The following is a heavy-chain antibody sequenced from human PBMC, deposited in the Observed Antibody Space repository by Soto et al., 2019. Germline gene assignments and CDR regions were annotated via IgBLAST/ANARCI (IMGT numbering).Heavy chain of an antibody. J-gene: IGHJ6*03. CDR2: LSYAGDT. CDR1: GFTLSTYD. V-gene: IGHV3-13*01. Sequence: GWSLRLSCAASGFTLSTYDMHWVRQATGKGLEWVAFLSYAGDTYYPGSVKGRFTVSRESAKNSLYLQMNSLTAGDTAVYYCAKGQHSASGYYSMDVWGKGTIVIVSS. CDR3: AKGQHSASGYYSMDV. D-gene: IGHD3-10*01.